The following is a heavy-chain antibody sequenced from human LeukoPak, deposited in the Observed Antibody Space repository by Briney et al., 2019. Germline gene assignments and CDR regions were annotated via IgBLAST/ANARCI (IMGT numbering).Heavy chain of an antibody. CDR3: AKRGDYDDAFDI. Sequence: PAGSLRLSCAASGFTFSSYAMSWVRQAPGKGLEWVSAISGSGGSTYYADSVKGRFTISRDNSKNTLYLQMNSLRAEDTAVYYCAKRGDYDDAFDIWGQGTMVTVSS. CDR2: ISGSGGST. V-gene: IGHV3-23*01. J-gene: IGHJ3*02. CDR1: GFTFSSYA. D-gene: IGHD4-17*01.